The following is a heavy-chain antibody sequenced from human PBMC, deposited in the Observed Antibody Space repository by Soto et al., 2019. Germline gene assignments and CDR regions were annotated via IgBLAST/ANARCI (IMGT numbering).Heavy chain of an antibody. CDR1: GGTFSSYA. J-gene: IGHJ4*02. CDR3: ARVQYSGYDIYYFDY. D-gene: IGHD5-12*01. CDR2: IIPIFGTA. Sequence: SVKVSCKASGGTFSSYAISWVRQAPGQGLEWMGGIIPIFGTANYAQKFQGRVTITADESTSTAYMELSSLRSEDTAVYYCARVQYSGYDIYYFDYWGQGTLVTVSS. V-gene: IGHV1-69*13.